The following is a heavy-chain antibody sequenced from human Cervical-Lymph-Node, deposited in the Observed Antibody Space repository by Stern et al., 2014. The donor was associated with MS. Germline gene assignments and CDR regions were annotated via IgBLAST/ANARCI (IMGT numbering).Heavy chain of an antibody. CDR1: GYSFTSYW. D-gene: IGHD3-9*01. J-gene: IGHJ4*02. Sequence: MQLVQSGAEVKKPGESLKISCKGSGYSFTSYWIGWVRQMPGKGLEWMGIIYPGDSDTRSSPSFQGQVTISADKSISTAYLQWSSLKASDTAMYYCARRADRYDILTGTDFDYWGQGTLVTVSS. V-gene: IGHV5-51*01. CDR2: IYPGDSDT. CDR3: ARRADRYDILTGTDFDY.